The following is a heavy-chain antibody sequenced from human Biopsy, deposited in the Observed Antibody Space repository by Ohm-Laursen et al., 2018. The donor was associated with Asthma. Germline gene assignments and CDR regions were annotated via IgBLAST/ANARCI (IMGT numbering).Heavy chain of an antibody. V-gene: IGHV3-30*01. CDR2: ISKDASTQ. Sequence: SLRLSCTASGFSFSNFAIHWVRQAPGKGLGWVGVISKDASTQDYADSVKGRFTMARDNSKNTLDLQMNSLREEDTAVYYCVRDGTDDAFDIWGQGTVASVSS. D-gene: IGHD1-1*01. J-gene: IGHJ3*02. CDR3: VRDGTDDAFDI. CDR1: GFSFSNFA.